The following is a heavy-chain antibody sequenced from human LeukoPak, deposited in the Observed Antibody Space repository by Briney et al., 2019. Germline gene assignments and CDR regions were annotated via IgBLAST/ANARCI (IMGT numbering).Heavy chain of an antibody. D-gene: IGHD1-26*01. V-gene: IGHV3-7*01. CDR2: IKEDGSEK. Sequence: GGSLRLSCATSGFTFSGFWMSWIRQAPGRGLEWVANIKEDGSEKSYVDSVKGRFTISRDNAKNSLFLQVRSLRAEDTAVYYCAMRGAYSGAFDYWGQGTLVTVSS. J-gene: IGHJ4*02. CDR3: AMRGAYSGAFDY. CDR1: GFTFSGFW.